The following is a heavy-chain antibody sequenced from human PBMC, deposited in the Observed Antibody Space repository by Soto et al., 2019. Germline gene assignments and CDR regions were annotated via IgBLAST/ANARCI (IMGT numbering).Heavy chain of an antibody. Sequence: PGESLKISCKGSGYSFTSYWIGWVRQMPGKGLEWMVIIYPGDSDTRYSPSFQGQVTISADKSISTAYLQWSSLKASDTAMYYCARTSAAGKYYYGMDVWGQGTTVTGLL. D-gene: IGHD6-13*01. CDR2: IYPGDSDT. J-gene: IGHJ6*02. CDR3: ARTSAAGKYYYGMDV. V-gene: IGHV5-51*01. CDR1: GYSFTSYW.